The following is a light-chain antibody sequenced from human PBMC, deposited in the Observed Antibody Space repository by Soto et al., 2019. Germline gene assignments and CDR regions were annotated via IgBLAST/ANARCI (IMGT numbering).Light chain of an antibody. Sequence: DIQMTQSPSSLSASVGDRVTITCRASQNINNYLNWYQQRPGKAPKLLIYAASNFQSGVPSRFIGIESKTDFPLTISSRQPKDFPTYYFQQSYTPPVTFAQGTKVDIK. CDR3: QQSYTPPVT. V-gene: IGKV1-39*01. CDR1: QNINNY. CDR2: AAS. J-gene: IGKJ1*01.